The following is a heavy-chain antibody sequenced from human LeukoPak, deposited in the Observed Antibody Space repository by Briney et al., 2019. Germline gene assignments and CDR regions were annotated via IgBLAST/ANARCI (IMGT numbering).Heavy chain of an antibody. CDR2: IYYSGST. D-gene: IGHD4-17*01. CDR1: GGSISSYY. V-gene: IGHV4-59*12. Sequence: PSETLSLTCTVSGGSISSYYWSWIRQPPGKGLEWIGYIYYSGSTNYNPSLKSRVTMSVDTSKNQFSLKLSSVTAADTAVYYCARDSYGDYYYYYGMDVWGQGTTVTVSS. J-gene: IGHJ6*02. CDR3: ARDSYGDYYYYYGMDV.